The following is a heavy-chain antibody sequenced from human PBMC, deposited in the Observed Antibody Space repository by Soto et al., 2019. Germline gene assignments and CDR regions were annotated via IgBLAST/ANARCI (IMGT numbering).Heavy chain of an antibody. CDR3: AKGAPRWELLGLFDY. CDR2: ISYDGSNK. J-gene: IGHJ4*02. V-gene: IGHV3-30*18. CDR1: GFTFSSYG. D-gene: IGHD1-26*01. Sequence: GGSLRLSCAASGFTFSSYGMHWVRQAPGKGLEWVAVISYDGSNKYYADSVKGRFTISRDNSKNTLYLQMNSLRAEDTAVDYCAKGAPRWELLGLFDYWGQGTLVTVSS.